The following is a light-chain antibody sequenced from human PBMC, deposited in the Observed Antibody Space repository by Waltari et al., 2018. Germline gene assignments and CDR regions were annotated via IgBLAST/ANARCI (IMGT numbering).Light chain of an antibody. CDR1: PSVLYSSTNKNY. V-gene: IGKV4-1*01. CDR3: QQYYSTPPIT. Sequence: DIVLTQSPDSLAVSLGERATITCKSSPSVLYSSTNKNYLAWYQQKPGQPHKLLIYWASTRESGVPDRFSGSGSGADFTLTISSLQAEDVAVYYCQQYYSTPPITFGQGTRLEIK. J-gene: IGKJ5*01. CDR2: WAS.